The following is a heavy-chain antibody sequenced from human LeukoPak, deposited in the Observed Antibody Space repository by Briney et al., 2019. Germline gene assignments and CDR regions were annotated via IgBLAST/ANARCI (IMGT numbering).Heavy chain of an antibody. Sequence: GSLRLSCAASGFTFSNYWMHWVRQAPGKGLVWVLRMNSDGSSTSYADSVKGRFTISRDNAKNTLYLQMNSLRAEDTAVYYCARALAVAGTGGFDPWGQGTLVTVSS. CDR1: GFTFSNYW. CDR3: ARALAVAGTGGFDP. V-gene: IGHV3-74*01. J-gene: IGHJ5*02. D-gene: IGHD6-19*01. CDR2: MNSDGSST.